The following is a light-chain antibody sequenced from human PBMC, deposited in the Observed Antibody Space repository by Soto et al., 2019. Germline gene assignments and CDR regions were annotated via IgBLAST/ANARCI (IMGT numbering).Light chain of an antibody. CDR3: QQYNKWTPLT. CDR1: QSVSSN. Sequence: EIVMTQSPATLSVSPGERATLSCRASQSVSSNLAWYQQKPGQAPRLLIYGASTRATGIPARFSGSGSGTEFTLTISSLQSEDFAVYYCQQYNKWTPLTFGGGTKVEIK. V-gene: IGKV3-15*01. CDR2: GAS. J-gene: IGKJ4*01.